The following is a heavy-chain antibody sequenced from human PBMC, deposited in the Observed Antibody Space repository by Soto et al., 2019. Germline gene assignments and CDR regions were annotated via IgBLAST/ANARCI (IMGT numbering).Heavy chain of an antibody. CDR3: AKDRVAVAGLVDY. CDR1: GFTFSSYG. Sequence: QVQLVESGGGVVQPGRSLRLSCAASGFTFSSYGMHWVRQAPGKGLEWVAVISYDGSNKYYADSVKGRFTISRDNSKNTLYLQMNSRRAEDTAVYYCAKDRVAVAGLVDYWGQGTLVTVSS. CDR2: ISYDGSNK. D-gene: IGHD6-19*01. V-gene: IGHV3-30*18. J-gene: IGHJ4*02.